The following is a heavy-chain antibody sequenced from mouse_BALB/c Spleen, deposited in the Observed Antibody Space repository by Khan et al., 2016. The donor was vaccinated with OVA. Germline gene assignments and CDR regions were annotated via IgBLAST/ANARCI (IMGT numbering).Heavy chain of an antibody. V-gene: IGHV5-6-5*01. CDR1: GFTFSSYA. J-gene: IGHJ4*01. CDR3: TRLVDY. Sequence: EVELVESGGGLVKPGGSLKLSCAVSGFTFSSYAVSWIRQPPEKRLEWVASINSGGSTYYPDSVKGRLTISRDDARNILYLQMSSLRSEDTAMYYCTRLVDYWGQGTSVTVSS. CDR2: INSGGST.